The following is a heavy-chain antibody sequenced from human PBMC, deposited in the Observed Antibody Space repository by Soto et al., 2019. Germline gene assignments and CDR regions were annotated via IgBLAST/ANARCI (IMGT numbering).Heavy chain of an antibody. CDR1: GYTFTGYY. Sequence: ASVKVSCKASGYTFTGYYMHWVRQAPGQGLEWMGWINPNSGGTNYAQKFQGWVTMTRDTSISTAYMELSRLRSDDTAVYYCVSTMVRRVECGMHVWGQGTTVTGSS. CDR3: VSTMVRRVECGMHV. V-gene: IGHV1-2*04. J-gene: IGHJ6*02. D-gene: IGHD3-10*01. CDR2: INPNSGGT.